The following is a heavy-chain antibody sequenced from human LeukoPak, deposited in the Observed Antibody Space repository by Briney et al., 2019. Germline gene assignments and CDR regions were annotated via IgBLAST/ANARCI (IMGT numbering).Heavy chain of an antibody. CDR2: ISASGSST. Sequence: GGSLRLSCVASGFTFRAYAMSWVRQAPGKGLEWVSGISASGSSTYYADSVEGRFTISRDNSKNTLYLQMNSLRAEDTAVYYCAKHLGWGPSGSNWFDPWGQGTLVTVSS. J-gene: IGHJ5*02. V-gene: IGHV3-23*01. CDR3: AKHLGWGPSGSNWFDP. CDR1: GFTFRAYA. D-gene: IGHD6-25*01.